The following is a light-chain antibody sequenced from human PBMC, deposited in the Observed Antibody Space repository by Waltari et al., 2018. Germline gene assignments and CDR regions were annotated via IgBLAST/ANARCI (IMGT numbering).Light chain of an antibody. CDR3: ASHTSRGTWV. CDR1: SGDVGLSTH. J-gene: IGLJ3*02. CDR2: EVN. V-gene: IGLV2-14*01. Sequence: QSALTQPAPVSGSPGQSIPIPCTGTSGDVGLSTHVPWYQQFPGKVPIVLISEVNIRPSGVSNRFSASKSGNTASLTISGLQSEDEADYYCASHTSRGTWVFGGGTKVTVL.